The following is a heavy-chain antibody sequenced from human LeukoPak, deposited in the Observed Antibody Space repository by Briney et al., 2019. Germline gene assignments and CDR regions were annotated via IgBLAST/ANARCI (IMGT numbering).Heavy chain of an antibody. J-gene: IGHJ6*02. CDR3: ARAKRYYYYGMDV. CDR1: GGSFSGYY. CDR2: INHSGST. V-gene: IGHV4-34*01. Sequence: SETLSLTCAVYGGSFSGYYWSWIRQPPGKGLEWIGEINHSGSTNYNPSPKSRVTISVDTSKNQFSLKLSSVTAADTAVYYCARAKRYYYYGMDVWGQGTTVTVSS.